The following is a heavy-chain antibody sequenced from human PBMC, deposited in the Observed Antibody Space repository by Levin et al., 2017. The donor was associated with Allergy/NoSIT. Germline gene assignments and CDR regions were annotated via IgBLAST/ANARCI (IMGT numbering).Heavy chain of an antibody. D-gene: IGHD3-10*01. J-gene: IGHJ5*02. V-gene: IGHV3-15*01. Sequence: LSCVPSASPFPSAWMSWVRQAPGKGLEWIGGIKSKNEGGTTDYAASVKGRFIISRDDSKTTLYLQMNSLKTEDTAVYYCTTDWPFGSGSYYSNAWGQGTLVTVSS. CDR2: IKSKNEGGTT. CDR1: ASPFPSAW. CDR3: TTDWPFGSGSYYSNA.